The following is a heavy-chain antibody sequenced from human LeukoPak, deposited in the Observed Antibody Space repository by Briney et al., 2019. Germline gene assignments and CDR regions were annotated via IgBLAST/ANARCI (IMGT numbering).Heavy chain of an antibody. CDR1: GFSLSTSGVG. CDR3: AHTRLTRGFDP. CDR2: IYWNDDK. V-gene: IGHV2-5*01. J-gene: IGHJ5*02. Sequence: SGPTLVNPTQTLTLTCTFSGFSLSTSGVGVGWIRQPPGKALEWLALIYWNDDKRYSPSLESRLTITKDTSKNQVVLTMTNMDPVDTATYYCAHTRLTRGFDPWGQGTLVTVSS. D-gene: IGHD3-16*01.